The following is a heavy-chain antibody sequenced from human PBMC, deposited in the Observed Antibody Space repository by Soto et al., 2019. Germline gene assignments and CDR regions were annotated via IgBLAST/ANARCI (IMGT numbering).Heavy chain of an antibody. CDR3: ARHGNYYDSSGYYHPYYYYGMDV. CDR1: GYTFTSYG. CDR2: ISAYNGIT. V-gene: IGHV1-18*01. Sequence: ASVTVSCQASGYTFTSYGISWVRQAPGQGLEWMGWISAYNGITNYAQKLQGRVTMTTDTSTSTAYLQWSSLKASDTAMYYCARHGNYYDSSGYYHPYYYYGMDVWGQGTTVTVSS. D-gene: IGHD3-22*01. J-gene: IGHJ6*02.